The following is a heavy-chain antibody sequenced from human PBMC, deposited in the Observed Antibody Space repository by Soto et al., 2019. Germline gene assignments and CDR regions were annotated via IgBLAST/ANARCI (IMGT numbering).Heavy chain of an antibody. Sequence: QVQLQESGPGLVKPSETLSVTCSVSGVSVSSGSHYWSWIRQSPGKGLEWIGFIYYSGSTNYNPSLKSRVTISVDTSKNQFSLKVTSVTAADTAVYFCARDPLGYSSSHFFGQWGQGTLVTVSS. D-gene: IGHD6-19*01. V-gene: IGHV4-61*01. CDR2: IYYSGST. CDR1: GVSVSSGSHY. J-gene: IGHJ4*02. CDR3: ARDPLGYSSSHFFGQ.